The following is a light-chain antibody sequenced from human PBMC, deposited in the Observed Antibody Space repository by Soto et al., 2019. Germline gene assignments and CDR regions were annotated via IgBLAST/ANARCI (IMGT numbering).Light chain of an antibody. CDR3: QQSFITPPLT. Sequence: DIQMTQSPSSLSASIGDRITITCRASQSTSTYLNWYQQKPGKAPRLLIYGASTLQNGVPSRFSGSGSATDYTLTISSLQPEDFATYYCQQSFITPPLTFGGGTKVEMK. V-gene: IGKV1-39*01. J-gene: IGKJ4*01. CDR1: QSTSTY. CDR2: GAS.